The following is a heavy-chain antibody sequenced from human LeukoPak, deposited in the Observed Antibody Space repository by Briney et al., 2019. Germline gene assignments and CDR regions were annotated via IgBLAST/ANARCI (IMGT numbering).Heavy chain of an antibody. Sequence: ASVKVSCKASGYTFTGYYMHWVRQAPGQGLEWMGWINPNSGGTNYAQKFQGRVTITADESTSTAYMELSSLRSEDTAVYYCARGHYDFWSGYPYYYYYMDVWGKGTTVTVSS. CDR1: GYTFTGYY. D-gene: IGHD3-3*01. CDR3: ARGHYDFWSGYPYYYYYMDV. J-gene: IGHJ6*03. V-gene: IGHV1-2*02. CDR2: INPNSGGT.